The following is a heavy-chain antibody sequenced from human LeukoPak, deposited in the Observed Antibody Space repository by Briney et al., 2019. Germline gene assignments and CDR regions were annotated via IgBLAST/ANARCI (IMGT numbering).Heavy chain of an antibody. CDR1: GGTFSSYA. D-gene: IGHD2-15*01. V-gene: IGHV1-69*13. J-gene: IGHJ5*02. CDR2: IIPIFGTA. CDR3: ARGPLGYCSGGSCYNWFDP. Sequence: ASVKVSCKASGGTFSSYAISWVRQAPGQGLEWMGGIIPIFGTANYAQEFQGRVTITADESTSTAYMELSSLRSEDTAVYYCARGPLGYCSGGSCYNWFDPWGQGTLVTVSS.